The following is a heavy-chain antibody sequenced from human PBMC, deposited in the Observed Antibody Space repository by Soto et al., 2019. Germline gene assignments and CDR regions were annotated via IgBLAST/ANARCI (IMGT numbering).Heavy chain of an antibody. D-gene: IGHD2-21*02. J-gene: IGHJ4*02. V-gene: IGHV1-3*05. CDR1: GYTFTSYA. CDR3: ARAWVVVTAPDY. Sequence: QVQLVQSGAEEKKPGASVKVSCKASGYTFTSYAMHWVRQAPGQRLEWMGWINAGNGNTKYSQKLEGRXTITRDTSASTAYMELSSLRSEDTAVYYCARAWVVVTAPDYWGQGTLVTVSS. CDR2: INAGNGNT.